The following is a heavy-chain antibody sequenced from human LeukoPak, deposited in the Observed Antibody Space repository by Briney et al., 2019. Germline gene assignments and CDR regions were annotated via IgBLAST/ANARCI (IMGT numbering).Heavy chain of an antibody. V-gene: IGHV3-33*01. CDR3: ARSRWLGATGGDY. Sequence: GGSLRLSCAASGFTFSNYGMHWVRQAPGKGLEWVAVIWYDGSNKYYGDSVKGRFTISRDNSKNTLYLQMNSLRAEDTAVYYCARSRWLGATGGDYWGQGTLVTVSS. CDR2: IWYDGSNK. CDR1: GFTFSNYG. D-gene: IGHD1-26*01. J-gene: IGHJ4*02.